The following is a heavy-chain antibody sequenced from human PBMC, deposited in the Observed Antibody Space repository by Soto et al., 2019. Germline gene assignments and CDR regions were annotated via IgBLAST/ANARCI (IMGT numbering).Heavy chain of an antibody. J-gene: IGHJ6*03. CDR3: AKMGKEGCIGGVIVPYYYMDV. Sequence: EVQLLESGGGLVQPGGSLRLSCAASGFTFSSYAMSWVRQAPGKGLEWVSAISGSGGSTYYADSVKGRFTISRDNSKNTLYLQMNSLRAEDTAVYYCAKMGKEGCIGGVIVPYYYMDVWGKGTTVTVSS. V-gene: IGHV3-23*01. CDR1: GFTFSSYA. D-gene: IGHD3-16*02. CDR2: ISGSGGST.